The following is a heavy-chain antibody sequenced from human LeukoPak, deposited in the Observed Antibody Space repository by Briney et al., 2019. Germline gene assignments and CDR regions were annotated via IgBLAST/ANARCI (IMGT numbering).Heavy chain of an antibody. CDR2: INPNSGGT. V-gene: IGHV1-2*02. CDR1: GYTFIGYY. J-gene: IGHJ4*02. Sequence: ASVKVSCKASGYTFIGYYMHWVRQAPGQGLEWMGWINPNSGGTNYAQKFQGRVTMTRDTSISTAYMELSRLRSDDTAVYYCARSWVTGRHNIAAGDFDYWGQGTLVTVSS. CDR3: ARSWVTGRHNIAAGDFDY. D-gene: IGHD6-13*01.